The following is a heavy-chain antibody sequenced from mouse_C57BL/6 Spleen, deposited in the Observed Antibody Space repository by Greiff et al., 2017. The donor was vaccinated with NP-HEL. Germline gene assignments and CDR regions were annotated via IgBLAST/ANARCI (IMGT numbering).Heavy chain of an antibody. CDR3: ARERDYGSSSGYFDV. J-gene: IGHJ1*03. Sequence: VQLQQSGPELVKPGASVKIPCKASGYTFTDYNMDWVKQSHGKSLEWIGDINPNNGGTIYNQKFKGKATLTVDKSSSTAYMELRSLTSEDTAVYYCARERDYGSSSGYFDVWGTGTTVTVSS. CDR1: GYTFTDYN. D-gene: IGHD1-1*01. V-gene: IGHV1-18*01. CDR2: INPNNGGT.